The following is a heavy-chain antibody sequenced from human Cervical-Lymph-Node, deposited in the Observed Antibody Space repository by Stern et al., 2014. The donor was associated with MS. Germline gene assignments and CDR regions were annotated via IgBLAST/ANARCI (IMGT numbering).Heavy chain of an antibody. V-gene: IGHV3-7*01. CDR3: ARVVTFNAMDV. CDR1: GFTFNNYW. Sequence: VQLVQSGGGLVQPGGSLRLSCASSGFTFNNYWMNWVRQAPGKGLEWVANINKDGREEYYVDSVKGRFTISRDNAKNSLYLQMNSLRAEYTAVYYCARVVTFNAMDVWGQGTTVTVSS. J-gene: IGHJ6*02. D-gene: IGHD2-21*02. CDR2: INKDGREE.